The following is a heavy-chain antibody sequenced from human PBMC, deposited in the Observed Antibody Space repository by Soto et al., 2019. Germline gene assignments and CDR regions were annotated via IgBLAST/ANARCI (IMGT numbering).Heavy chain of an antibody. CDR3: GSVRPSGYVLS. CDR2: VYFSGNT. CDR1: GGSLSSHY. J-gene: IGHJ5*02. D-gene: IGHD6-25*01. Sequence: LSLTCTVSGGSLSSHYWTWIRQSPGKGLEWIGYVYFSGNTNYNPSLKSRVTISIDTSKNQFSLRLASVTAADTAFYYCGSVRPSGYVLSWGQGTLVTVSS. V-gene: IGHV4-59*11.